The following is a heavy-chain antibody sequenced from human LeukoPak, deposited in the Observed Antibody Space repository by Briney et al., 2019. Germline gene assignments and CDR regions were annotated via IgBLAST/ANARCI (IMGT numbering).Heavy chain of an antibody. CDR1: GYTLTELS. D-gene: IGHD3-3*01. V-gene: IGHV1-24*01. CDR2: FDPEDGET. Sequence: ASVTVSCKVSGYTLTELSMHWVRQAPGKGLEWMGGFDPEDGETIYAQKFQGRVTMTEDTSTDTAYMELSSLRSEDTAVYYCATVEGPYYDFWSGPTRWGQGTLVTVSS. CDR3: ATVEGPYYDFWSGPTR. J-gene: IGHJ4*02.